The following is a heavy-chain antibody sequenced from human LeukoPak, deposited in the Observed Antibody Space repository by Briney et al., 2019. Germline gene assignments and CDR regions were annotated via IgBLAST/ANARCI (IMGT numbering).Heavy chain of an antibody. CDR1: GGSISNYY. Sequence: SETLPLTCTVSGGSISNYYWSWIRQPAGKGLEWIGHISTSGSTNYNPSLKSRVTISIDNSNNQFSLKMTSATAADTAVYFCARDRGVRVPGRRLDYWGQGTLVTVSS. V-gene: IGHV4-4*07. D-gene: IGHD6-19*01. J-gene: IGHJ4*02. CDR3: ARDRGVRVPGRRLDY. CDR2: ISTSGST.